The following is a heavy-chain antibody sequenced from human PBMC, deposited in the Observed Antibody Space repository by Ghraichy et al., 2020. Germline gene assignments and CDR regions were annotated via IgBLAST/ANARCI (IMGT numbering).Heavy chain of an antibody. Sequence: GGSLRLSCVTCGFTLSSNHMAWVRQAPGKGLEWVSIIYSGGTTYYTDSVRGRFTISRDNSKSTIYLQMKSLRPEDTAVYYCARDASYFFYTWGQGTAVSVSS. CDR1: GFTLSSNH. CDR3: ARDASYFFYT. CDR2: IYSGGTT. D-gene: IGHD6-6*01. J-gene: IGHJ4*02. V-gene: IGHV3-66*01.